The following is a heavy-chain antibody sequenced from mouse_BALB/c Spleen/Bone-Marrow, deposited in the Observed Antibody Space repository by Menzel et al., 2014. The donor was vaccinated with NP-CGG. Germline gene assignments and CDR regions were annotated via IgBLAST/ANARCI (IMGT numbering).Heavy chain of an antibody. V-gene: IGHV14-3*02. CDR3: ARQEFAIYWYFDV. Sequence: EVMLVESGAELVKPGASVKLSCSASGFNIKDTYMHWVKQRPEQGLEWIGRIDPANGNTKYDPKFQDKATITADTSSNTVDLQLSSLTFEDTAVYYCARQEFAIYWYFDVWGAGTTVTVSS. D-gene: IGHD1-3*01. CDR2: IDPANGNT. CDR1: GFNIKDTY. J-gene: IGHJ1*01.